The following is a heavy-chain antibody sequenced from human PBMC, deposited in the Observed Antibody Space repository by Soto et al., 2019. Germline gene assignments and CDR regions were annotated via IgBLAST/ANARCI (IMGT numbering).Heavy chain of an antibody. CDR1: GGSISSSSYY. Sequence: SETLSLTCTVSGGSISSSSYYWGWIRQPPGKGLEWIGSIYYTGSAYYKPSLKSRVTISVDTSKNQFSLNVNSVTAADTAVYYCARTATGTVDYWGQGTLVTVSS. CDR2: IYYTGSA. J-gene: IGHJ4*02. V-gene: IGHV4-39*07. CDR3: ARTATGTVDY. D-gene: IGHD6-13*01.